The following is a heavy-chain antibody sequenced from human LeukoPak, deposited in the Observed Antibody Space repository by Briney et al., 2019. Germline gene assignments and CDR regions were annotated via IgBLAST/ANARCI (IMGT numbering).Heavy chain of an antibody. CDR2: ISDSAGST. J-gene: IGHJ4*02. V-gene: IGHV3-23*01. Sequence: GGSLRLSSAASGSTFSSYAMSWARQAPGKGLGWVSGISDSAGSTYYADSVKGRFTISRDNSKSTLYLQMSSLRAEDTAVYYCAKDREVGATLLHYWGQGTLVTVSS. CDR3: AKDREVGATLLHY. D-gene: IGHD1-26*01. CDR1: GSTFSSYA.